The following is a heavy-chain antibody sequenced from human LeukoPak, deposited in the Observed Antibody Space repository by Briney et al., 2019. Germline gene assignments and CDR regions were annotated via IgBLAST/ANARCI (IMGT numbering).Heavy chain of an antibody. Sequence: SETLSLTCTVSGGSISSSIYYWGWIRQPPGKGLEWIGSMSYSGSTYYNPSLKSRVTIPVDTSKNQFSLKLSSVTAADTAVYYCATSRQLLDNWFDPWGQGTLVTVSS. D-gene: IGHD2-2*01. CDR2: MSYSGST. V-gene: IGHV4-39*01. CDR1: GGSISSSIYY. J-gene: IGHJ5*02. CDR3: ATSRQLLDNWFDP.